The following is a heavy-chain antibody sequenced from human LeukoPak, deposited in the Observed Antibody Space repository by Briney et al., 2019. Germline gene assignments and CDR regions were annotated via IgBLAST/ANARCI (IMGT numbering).Heavy chain of an antibody. Sequence: SETLSLTCAVYGGSFSGYYWSWIRQPPGKGLEWIGEINHSGSTNYNPSLKSRVTISVDTSKNQFSLKLSSVTAADTAVYYCAVSRGYSSGWPEYFQHWGQGTLVTVSS. CDR2: INHSGST. CDR3: AVSRGYSSGWPEYFQH. CDR1: GGSFSGYY. V-gene: IGHV4-34*01. D-gene: IGHD6-19*01. J-gene: IGHJ1*01.